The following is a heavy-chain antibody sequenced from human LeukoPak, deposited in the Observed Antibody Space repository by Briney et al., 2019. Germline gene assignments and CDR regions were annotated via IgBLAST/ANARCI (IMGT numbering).Heavy chain of an antibody. CDR3: VSFYETY. CDR1: GNYW. CDR2: INSDGSWT. Sequence: GGSLRLSCAASGNYWMHWVRQAPGKGLLWVSHINSDGSWTTYADSVKGRFTISKDNAKNTVYLQMNNLRAEDTAVYYCVSFYETYWGRGTLVTVSS. D-gene: IGHD2-2*01. V-gene: IGHV3-74*01. J-gene: IGHJ4*02.